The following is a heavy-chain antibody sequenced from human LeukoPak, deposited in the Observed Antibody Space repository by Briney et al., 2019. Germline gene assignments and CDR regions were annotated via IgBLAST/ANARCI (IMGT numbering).Heavy chain of an antibody. CDR3: AREPTYSGSYYYYYMGV. Sequence: ASVKVSCKASGYTFTGYYMHWVRQAPGQGLEWMGRINPNSGGTNYAQKFQGRVTMTRDTSISTAYMELSRLRSDDTAVYYCAREPTYSGSYYYYYMGVWGKGTTVTVSS. CDR1: GYTFTGYY. CDR2: INPNSGGT. J-gene: IGHJ6*03. D-gene: IGHD1-26*01. V-gene: IGHV1-2*06.